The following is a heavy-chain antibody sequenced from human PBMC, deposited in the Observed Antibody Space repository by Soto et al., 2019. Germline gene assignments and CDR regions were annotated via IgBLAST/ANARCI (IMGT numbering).Heavy chain of an antibody. CDR3: ARVFGVGATTYYYYGMDV. Sequence: SETLSLTCTVSGGSISSGVYYWSWIRQHPGKGLKRIGYIYNSGSTYYNPSLKSRVTISVDTSKNQFSLKLSSVTAADTAVYYCARVFGVGATTYYYYGMDVWGQGTTVT. CDR2: IYNSGST. V-gene: IGHV4-31*03. J-gene: IGHJ6*02. CDR1: GGSISSGVYY. D-gene: IGHD1-26*01.